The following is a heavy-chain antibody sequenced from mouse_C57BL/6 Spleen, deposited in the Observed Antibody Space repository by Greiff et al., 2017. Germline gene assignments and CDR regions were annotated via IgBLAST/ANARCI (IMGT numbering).Heavy chain of an antibody. CDR3: ARSDYDYDGGDYYAMDY. CDR1: GYSFTDYN. V-gene: IGHV1-39*01. Sequence: EVKLQESGPELVKPGASVKISCKASGYSFTDYNMNWVKQSTGKSLEWIGVINPNYGTTSYNQKFKGKATLTAEQSSSTAYMQLNSLTSEDSAVYYCARSDYDYDGGDYYAMDYWGQGTSVTVSS. CDR2: INPNYGTT. J-gene: IGHJ4*01. D-gene: IGHD2-4*01.